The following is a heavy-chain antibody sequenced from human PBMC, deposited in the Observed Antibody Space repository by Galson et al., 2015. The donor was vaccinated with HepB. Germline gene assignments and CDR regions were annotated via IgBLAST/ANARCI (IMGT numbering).Heavy chain of an antibody. Sequence: SVKVSCKVSGYTLTELSMHWVRQAPGKGLEWMGGFDPEDGETIYAQKFQGRVTMTEDTSTDTAYMELSSLRSEDTAVYYCATDSTVTTKSTTYGMDVWGQGTTVTVSS. D-gene: IGHD4-17*01. CDR2: FDPEDGET. J-gene: IGHJ6*02. CDR1: GYTLTELS. V-gene: IGHV1-24*01. CDR3: ATDSTVTTKSTTYGMDV.